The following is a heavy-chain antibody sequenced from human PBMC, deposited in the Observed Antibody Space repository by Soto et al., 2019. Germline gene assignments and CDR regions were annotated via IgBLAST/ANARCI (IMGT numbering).Heavy chain of an antibody. V-gene: IGHV3-11*04. Sequence: SLRLSCAASGFSVSVDYMAWIRQAPGKGLEWISYINTDGSSKCYADSVKGRFTISRDNAKNTLYLQMNSLRPDDTAVYYCAKDSPSGTFDYWGQGTLVTVSS. CDR3: AKDSPSGTFDY. J-gene: IGHJ4*02. CDR1: GFSVSVDY. D-gene: IGHD3-10*01. CDR2: INTDGSSK.